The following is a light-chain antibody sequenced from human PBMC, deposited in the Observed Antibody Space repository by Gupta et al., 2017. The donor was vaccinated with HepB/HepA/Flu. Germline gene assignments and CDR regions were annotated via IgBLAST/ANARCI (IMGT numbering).Light chain of an antibody. CDR3: RQYDTEPLT. J-gene: IGKJ4*01. CDR2: WAS. V-gene: IGKV4-1*01. Sequence: DIVLTQSPDSLTVSLGERATINCKSSQNLLSSSDNYNYLAWYQQKPGQPPSLLIYWASTRQSGVPDRFSGSGSGTDFTLTISSLQAEDVAIYYCRQYDTEPLTFGGGTKLEIK. CDR1: QNLLSSSDNYNY.